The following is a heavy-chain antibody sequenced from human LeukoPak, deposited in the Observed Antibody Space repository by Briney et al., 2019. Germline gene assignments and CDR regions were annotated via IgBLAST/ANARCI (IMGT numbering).Heavy chain of an antibody. Sequence: SQTLSLTCTVSGGSISSGGYYWSWIRQHPGKGLEWIGYIYYSGSTYYNPSLKSRVTISVDTSKNQFSLKLSSVTAADTAVYYCARGARYQLLLRPIDYWGQGTLVTVSS. D-gene: IGHD2-2*01. J-gene: IGHJ4*02. CDR2: IYYSGST. V-gene: IGHV4-31*03. CDR1: GGSISSGGYY. CDR3: ARGARYQLLLRPIDY.